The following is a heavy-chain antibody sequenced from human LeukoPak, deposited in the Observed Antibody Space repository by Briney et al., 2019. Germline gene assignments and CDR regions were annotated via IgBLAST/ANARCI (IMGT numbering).Heavy chain of an antibody. CDR2: ISGSGGST. J-gene: IGHJ4*02. V-gene: IGHV3-23*01. CDR1: GFTFSSYA. D-gene: IGHD1-7*01. Sequence: PGGSLRLSCAASGFTFSSYAMSWVRQAPGKGLEWVSAISGSGGSTYYADSVKGRFTISRDNAKNSLYLQMNSLRAEDTAVYYCARVVPPRLELSSELDYWGQGTLVTVSS. CDR3: ARVVPPRLELSSELDY.